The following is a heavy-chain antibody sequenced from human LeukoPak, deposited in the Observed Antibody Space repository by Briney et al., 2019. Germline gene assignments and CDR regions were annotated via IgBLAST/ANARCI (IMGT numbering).Heavy chain of an antibody. J-gene: IGHJ1*01. CDR2: ISGSGTYT. Sequence: GGSLRLSCAASGLTFSSYAMNWVRQAPGKGLEWVSAISGSGTYTFYADSVKGRFTISRDNSNNTLYLQMNNLRADDTAVYYCAKDRYSSGWLGNFQHWGQGTLVTVSS. V-gene: IGHV3-23*01. D-gene: IGHD6-19*01. CDR3: AKDRYSSGWLGNFQH. CDR1: GLTFSSYA.